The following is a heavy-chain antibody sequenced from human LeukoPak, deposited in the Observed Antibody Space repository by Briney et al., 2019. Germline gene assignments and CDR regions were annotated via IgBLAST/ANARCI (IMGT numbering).Heavy chain of an antibody. V-gene: IGHV4-61*02. CDR1: GGSISSGSYY. Sequence: SQTLSLTCTVSGGSISSGSYYWSWIRQPAGKGLEWIGRIYTSGSTNYNPSLKRRVTISVDTSKNQFSLKLSSVTAADTAVYYCARRSGWYHPVWGKGTTVTVSS. D-gene: IGHD6-19*01. CDR3: ARRSGWYHPV. J-gene: IGHJ6*04. CDR2: IYTSGST.